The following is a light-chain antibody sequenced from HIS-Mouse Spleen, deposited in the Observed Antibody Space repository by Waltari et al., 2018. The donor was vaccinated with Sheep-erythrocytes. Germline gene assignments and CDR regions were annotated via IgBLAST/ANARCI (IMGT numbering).Light chain of an antibody. V-gene: IGLV2-11*01. Sequence: QSALTQPRSVSGSPGPSVTISCTGTSSDVGGYNYGSWYQQHPGKAPKLMIYDVSKRPSGVPDRFSGSKSGNTASLTISGLQAEDAADYYCCSYAGSYNHVFATGTKVTVL. J-gene: IGLJ1*01. CDR2: DVS. CDR3: CSYAGSYNHV. CDR1: SSDVGGYNY.